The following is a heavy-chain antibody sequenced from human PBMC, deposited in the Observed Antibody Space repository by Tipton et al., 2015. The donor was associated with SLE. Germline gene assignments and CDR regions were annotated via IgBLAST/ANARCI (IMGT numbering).Heavy chain of an antibody. Sequence: TLSLTCTVSGGSISSGGYYWSWIRQHPGKGLEWIGYIYYSGSTYYNPSLKSRVTISVDTSKNQFSLKLSSVTAADTAVYYCARDGRFGELSYYFDYWGQVSLVTVSS. CDR1: GGSISSGGYY. J-gene: IGHJ4*02. D-gene: IGHD3-10*01. CDR3: ARDGRFGELSYYFDY. CDR2: IYYSGST. V-gene: IGHV4-31*03.